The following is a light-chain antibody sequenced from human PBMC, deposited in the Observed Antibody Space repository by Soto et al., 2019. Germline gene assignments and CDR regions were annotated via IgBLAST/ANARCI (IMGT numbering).Light chain of an antibody. CDR2: EVS. CDR3: SSYTSSSTLV. V-gene: IGLV2-14*01. CDR1: SSDVGGYNY. Sequence: QSALTQPASVSGAPGQSIPISCTGTSSDVGGYNYVSWYQQHPGKAPKLMIYEVSNRPSGVSNRLSGSKSGNTASLTISGLQAEDEADYYCSSYTSSSTLVFGTGTKVPVL. J-gene: IGLJ1*01.